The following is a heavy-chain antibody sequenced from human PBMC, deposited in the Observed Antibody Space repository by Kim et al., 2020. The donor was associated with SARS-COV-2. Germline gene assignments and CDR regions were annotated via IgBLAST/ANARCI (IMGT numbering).Heavy chain of an antibody. J-gene: IGHJ4*02. CDR1: GYTFTGYY. V-gene: IGHV1-2*02. CDR2: INPNSGGT. Sequence: ASVKVSCKASGYTFTGYYMHRVRQAPGQGLEWMGWINPNSGGTNYAQKFQGRVTMTRDTSISTAYMELSRLRSDDTAVYYCARANRFSDIVVVPAATDYWGQGTLVTVSS. CDR3: ARANRFSDIVVVPAATDY. D-gene: IGHD2-2*01.